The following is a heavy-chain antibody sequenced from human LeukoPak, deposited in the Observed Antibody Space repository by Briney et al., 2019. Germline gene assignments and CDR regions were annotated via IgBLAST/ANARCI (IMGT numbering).Heavy chain of an antibody. V-gene: IGHV3-11*01. D-gene: IGHD3-22*01. Sequence: GGSLRLSCAASGFTFSDYYMSWIRQAPGKGLEWVSYISSSGSTIYYADSVKGRLTISRDNAKNSLYLQMNSLRAEDTAVYYCARDRYYYDSSGSRLSYYFDYWGQGTLVTVSS. CDR3: ARDRYYYDSSGSRLSYYFDY. CDR2: ISSSGSTI. CDR1: GFTFSDYY. J-gene: IGHJ4*02.